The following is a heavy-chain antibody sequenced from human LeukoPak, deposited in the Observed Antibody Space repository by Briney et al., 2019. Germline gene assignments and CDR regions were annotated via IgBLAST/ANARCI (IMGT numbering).Heavy chain of an antibody. CDR2: IYYSGST. D-gene: IGHD5-24*01. CDR3: ARLGWGKGEMATQVPFDY. CDR1: GGSISSGDYY. Sequence: SETLSLTCTVSGGSISSGDYYWSWIRQPPGKGLEWIGYIYYSGSTYYNPSLKSRVTISVDTSKNQFSLKLSSVTAADTAVYYCARLGWGKGEMATQVPFDYWGQGTLVTVSS. J-gene: IGHJ4*02. V-gene: IGHV4-30-4*01.